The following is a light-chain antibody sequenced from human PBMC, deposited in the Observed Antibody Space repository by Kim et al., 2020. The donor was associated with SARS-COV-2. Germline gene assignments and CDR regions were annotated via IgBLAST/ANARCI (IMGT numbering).Light chain of an antibody. Sequence: SVKLPCTLGSGRSNSAVAWHQERAEKGPRYLMKVNSDGSHNKGDGIPVRFSGSASGAERYLPISSLQSEDEADYCCQTWGPGIRVFGGGTQLTVL. J-gene: IGLJ3*02. CDR2: VNSDGSH. V-gene: IGLV4-69*01. CDR3: QTWGPGIRV. CDR1: SGRSNSA.